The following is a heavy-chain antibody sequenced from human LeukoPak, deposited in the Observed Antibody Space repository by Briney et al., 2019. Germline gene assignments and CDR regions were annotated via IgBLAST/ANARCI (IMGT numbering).Heavy chain of an antibody. CDR2: VYYSGSA. Sequence: SETLSLTCTVSGGSISGYYWSWIRQPPGKGLEWIGYVYYSGSANYNPSLKSRVTISVDTSKNQFSLKLSAVTAADTAVYYCARYRGSGSCSSFEYWGQGTLVTVSS. V-gene: IGHV4-59*08. CDR3: ARYRGSGSCSSFEY. J-gene: IGHJ4*02. D-gene: IGHD2-15*01. CDR1: GGSISGYY.